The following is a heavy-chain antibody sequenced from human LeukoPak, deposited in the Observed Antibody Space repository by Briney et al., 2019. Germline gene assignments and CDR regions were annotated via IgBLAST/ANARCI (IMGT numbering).Heavy chain of an antibody. CDR2: INWNGGST. D-gene: IGHD4-17*01. J-gene: IGHJ4*02. Sequence: GGSLRLSCAASGFTFDDYAMHWVRQAPGKGLEWVSGINWNGGSTGYAASVKGRFTISRDNAKNSLYLQMNSLRAEDTALYYCARDFPHPTTVTYYFDYWGQGTLVTVSS. CDR1: GFTFDDYA. V-gene: IGHV3-20*04. CDR3: ARDFPHPTTVTYYFDY.